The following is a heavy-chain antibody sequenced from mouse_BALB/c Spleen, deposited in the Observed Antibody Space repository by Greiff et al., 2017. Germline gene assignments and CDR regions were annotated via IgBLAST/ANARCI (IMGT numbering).Heavy chain of an antibody. V-gene: IGHV5-4*02. CDR1: GFTFSDYS. CDR3: ASLPLRLQGTY. D-gene: IGHD1-2*01. CDR2: ISDGGSYT. Sequence: EVKVVESGGGLVKPGGSLKLSCAASGFTFSDYSMYWVRQTPEKRLEWVATISDGGSYTYYPDSVKGRFTISRDNARNILYLQMSSLRSEDTAMYYCASLPLRLQGTYWGQGTLVTDSA. J-gene: IGHJ3*01.